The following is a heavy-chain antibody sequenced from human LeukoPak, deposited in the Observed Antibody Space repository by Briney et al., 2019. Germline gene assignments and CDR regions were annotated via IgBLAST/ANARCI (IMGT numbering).Heavy chain of an antibody. Sequence: GASVKASCKASGFTFSNSAMQWVRQARGQRLEWIGWIVVGSGKTNYAQKFQERVTITRDMSTNTAYMELSSLSSEDTAVYYCAADDLILGYWGQGTLVTVSS. J-gene: IGHJ4*02. D-gene: IGHD3/OR15-3a*01. CDR2: IVVGSGKT. V-gene: IGHV1-58*02. CDR1: GFTFSNSA. CDR3: AADDLILGY.